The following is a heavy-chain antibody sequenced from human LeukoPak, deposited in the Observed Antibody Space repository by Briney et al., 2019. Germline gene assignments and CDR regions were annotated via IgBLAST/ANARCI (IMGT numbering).Heavy chain of an antibody. J-gene: IGHJ4*02. Sequence: GGSLRLSCAASGFTFSSYWMSWVRQAPGKGLEWEANIKQDGSEKYYVDSVKGRFTISRDNAKNSLYLQMNSLRAEDTAVYYCARGRVGATRYYFDYWGQGTLVTVSS. CDR3: ARGRVGATRYYFDY. CDR2: IKQDGSEK. CDR1: GFTFSSYW. V-gene: IGHV3-7*01. D-gene: IGHD1-26*01.